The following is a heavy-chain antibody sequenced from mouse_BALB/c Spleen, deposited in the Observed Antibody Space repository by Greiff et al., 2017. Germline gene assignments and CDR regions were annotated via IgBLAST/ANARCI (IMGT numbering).Heavy chain of an antibody. V-gene: IGHV5-6-4*01. Sequence: EVHLVESGGGLVKPGGSLKLSCAASGFTFSSYTMSWVRQTPEKRLEWVATISSGGSYTYYPDSVKGRFTISRDNAKNTLYLQMSSLKSEDTAMYYCTRDNGNSPYAMDYWGQGTSVTVSS. CDR2: ISSGGSYT. D-gene: IGHD2-1*01. CDR3: TRDNGNSPYAMDY. J-gene: IGHJ4*01. CDR1: GFTFSSYT.